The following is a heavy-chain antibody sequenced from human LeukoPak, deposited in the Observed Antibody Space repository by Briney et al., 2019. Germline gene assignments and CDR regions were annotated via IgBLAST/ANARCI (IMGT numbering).Heavy chain of an antibody. CDR1: GYTFTSYG. Sequence: ASVKVSCKASGYTFTSYGISWVRQAPGQGLEWMGWISAYNGNTNYAQKLQGRVTMTTDTSTSTAYMELRSLRSDDTAVYYCARGGPFQSSSWTVYYFDYWGQGTLVTVSS. CDR3: ARGGPFQSSSWTVYYFDY. D-gene: IGHD6-13*01. CDR2: ISAYNGNT. V-gene: IGHV1-18*01. J-gene: IGHJ4*02.